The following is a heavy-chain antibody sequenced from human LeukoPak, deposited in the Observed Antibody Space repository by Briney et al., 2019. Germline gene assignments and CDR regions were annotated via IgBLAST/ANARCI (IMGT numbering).Heavy chain of an antibody. CDR2: ISYDGTNK. V-gene: IGHV3-30-3*01. CDR3: ARGSPNFSAWYFDY. D-gene: IGHD1-1*01. Sequence: GGSLRLSCAASGFTFSSYAMHWIRQAPGKGLEWVALISYDGTNKYYAGSVKGRFSISRDNSKNTLFLQINSLTPEDTAVYYCARGSPNFSAWYFDYWGQGTLVTVSS. J-gene: IGHJ4*02. CDR1: GFTFSSYA.